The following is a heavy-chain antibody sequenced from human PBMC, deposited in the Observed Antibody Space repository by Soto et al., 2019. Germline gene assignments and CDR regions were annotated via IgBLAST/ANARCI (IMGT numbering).Heavy chain of an antibody. Sequence: GGSLRLSCAASGFTFSSYSMNWVRQAQGKGLEWVSSISSSSSYIYYADSVKGRFTISRDNAKNSLYLQMNSLRAEDTAVYYCARDLGYCSGGSCAIPYYYYYGMDVWGQGTTVTVSS. J-gene: IGHJ6*02. CDR2: ISSSSSYI. D-gene: IGHD2-15*01. CDR3: ARDLGYCSGGSCAIPYYYYYGMDV. CDR1: GFTFSSYS. V-gene: IGHV3-21*01.